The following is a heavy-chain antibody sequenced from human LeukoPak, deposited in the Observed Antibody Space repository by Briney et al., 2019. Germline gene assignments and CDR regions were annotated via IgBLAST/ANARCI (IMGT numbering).Heavy chain of an antibody. V-gene: IGHV3-23*01. D-gene: IGHD6-13*01. CDR2: ISGSGGST. J-gene: IGHJ4*02. CDR1: GFTFSSYA. Sequence: GGSLSLSCAASGFTFSSYAMSWVRQAPGKGLEWVSAISGSGGSTYYADSVKGRFTISRDNSKNTLYLQMNSLRAEDTAVYYCAKDSGSSWYRYFDYWGQGTLVTVSS. CDR3: AKDSGSSWYRYFDY.